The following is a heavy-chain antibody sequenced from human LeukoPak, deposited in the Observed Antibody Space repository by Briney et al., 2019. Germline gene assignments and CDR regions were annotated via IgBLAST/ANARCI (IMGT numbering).Heavy chain of an antibody. D-gene: IGHD3-22*01. V-gene: IGHV1-2*02. CDR3: ASANHITYYYDSSGYCPFDY. Sequence: GASVTVSCKASGYTFTGYDMHWVRQAPGQGLEWMGWINPNSGGTNYAQKFQGRVTMTRDTSISTAYMELSRLRSDDTAVYYCASANHITYYYDSSGYCPFDYWGQGTLVTVSS. CDR2: INPNSGGT. CDR1: GYTFTGYD. J-gene: IGHJ4*02.